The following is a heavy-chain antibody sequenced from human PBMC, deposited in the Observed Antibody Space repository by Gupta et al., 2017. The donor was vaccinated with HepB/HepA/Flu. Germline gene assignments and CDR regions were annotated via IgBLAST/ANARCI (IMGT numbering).Heavy chain of an antibody. J-gene: IGHJ6*02. V-gene: IGHV3-66*01. CDR2: IYSGGST. D-gene: IGHD6-13*01. Sequence: EVQLVESGGGLVQPGGSLSLSCAASGFTVSSNYMSWVRQAPGKGLEWVAVIYSGGSTYYADSVKGRFTISRDNSKNTLYLQMNSLRAEETAVYYCARDTEAAAGKYYYYGMDVWGQGTTVTVSS. CDR3: ARDTEAAAGKYYYYGMDV. CDR1: GFTVSSNY.